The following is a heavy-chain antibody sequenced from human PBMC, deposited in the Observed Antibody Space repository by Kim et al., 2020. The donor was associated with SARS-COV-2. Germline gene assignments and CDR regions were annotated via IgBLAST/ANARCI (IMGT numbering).Heavy chain of an antibody. D-gene: IGHD4-17*01. CDR2: IYYSGST. CDR3: ARKTTVTNYYYYYYGMDV. CDR1: GGSISSGGYY. Sequence: SETLSLTCTVSGGSISSGGYYWSWIRQHPGKGLEWIGYIYYSGSTYYNPSLKSRVTISVDTSKNQFSLKLSSVTAADTAVYYCARKTTVTNYYYYYYGMDVWGQGTTVTVSS. V-gene: IGHV4-31*03. J-gene: IGHJ6*02.